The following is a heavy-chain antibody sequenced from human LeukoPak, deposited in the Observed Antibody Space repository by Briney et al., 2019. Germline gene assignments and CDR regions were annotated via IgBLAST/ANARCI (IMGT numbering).Heavy chain of an antibody. J-gene: IGHJ4*02. V-gene: IGHV4-34*01. D-gene: IGHD6-13*01. CDR1: GGSFSGYY. Sequence: PSETLSLTCAVYGGSFSGYYWSWIRQPPGKGLEWIGEINHGGSTNYNPSLKSRVTISVDTSKNQFSLKLSSVTAADTAVYYCARLSSPSRGAGGYWGQGTLVTVSS. CDR2: INHGGST. CDR3: ARLSSPSRGAGGY.